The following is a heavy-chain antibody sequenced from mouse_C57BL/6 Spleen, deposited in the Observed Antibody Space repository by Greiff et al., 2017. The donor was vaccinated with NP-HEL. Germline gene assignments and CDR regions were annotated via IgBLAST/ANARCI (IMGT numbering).Heavy chain of an antibody. Sequence: QVQLQQPGAELVRPGSSVKLSCKASGYTFTSYWMHWVKQRPIQGLEWIGNIDPSDSETHYNQKFKDKVTLTVDKSSSTAYMQLSSLTSEDSAVYYCARSVYDGYLDYWGQGTTLTVSS. CDR3: ARSVYDGYLDY. V-gene: IGHV1-52*01. CDR2: IDPSDSET. D-gene: IGHD2-3*01. CDR1: GYTFTSYW. J-gene: IGHJ2*01.